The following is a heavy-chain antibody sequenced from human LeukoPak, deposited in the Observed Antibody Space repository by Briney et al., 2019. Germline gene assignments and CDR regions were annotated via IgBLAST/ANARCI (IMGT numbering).Heavy chain of an antibody. CDR2: MNPNSGNT. J-gene: IGHJ5*02. CDR1: GYTFTSYD. Sequence: ASVKVSCKASGYTFTSYDINWVRQATGQGLEWMGWMNPNSGNTGYAQKFQGRVTMTRNTSISTAYMELSSLRSEDTAVYYCARVGAAGCLFDPWGQGTLVTVSS. V-gene: IGHV1-8*01. D-gene: IGHD3-10*01. CDR3: ARVGAAGCLFDP.